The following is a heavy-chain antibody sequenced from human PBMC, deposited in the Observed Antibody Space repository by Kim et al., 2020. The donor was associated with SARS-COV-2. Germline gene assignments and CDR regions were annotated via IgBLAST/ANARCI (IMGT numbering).Heavy chain of an antibody. Sequence: SETLSLTCTVSGYSISSGHYWGWIRQPPGKGLEWIGSIYHSGMTYYNPSLTSRVTISVDTSKNQFSLKLSSVTAADTAEYYCARVKDTFTRYSPLDYWGQGTLVTVSS. V-gene: IGHV4-38-2*02. D-gene: IGHD2-15*01. CDR3: ARVKDTFTRYSPLDY. CDR2: IYHSGMT. CDR1: GYSISSGHY. J-gene: IGHJ4*02.